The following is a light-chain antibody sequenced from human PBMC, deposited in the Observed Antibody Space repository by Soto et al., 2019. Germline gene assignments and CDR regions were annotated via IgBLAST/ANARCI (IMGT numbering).Light chain of an antibody. J-gene: IGKJ5*01. V-gene: IGKV3-11*01. CDR1: LGVSSY. CDR3: QQRSNRPLT. Sequence: EIVLTQSPATLSLSPGERATLSCRASLGVSSYLAWYQQKPGQAPRLLIYDTSIRASGIPARFSGSGSGTDFTLTISSLDPEDFAVYYCQQRSNRPLTFGQGTRLEIK. CDR2: DTS.